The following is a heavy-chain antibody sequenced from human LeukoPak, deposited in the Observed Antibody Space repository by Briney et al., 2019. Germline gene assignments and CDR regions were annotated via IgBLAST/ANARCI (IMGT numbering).Heavy chain of an antibody. CDR2: IGHTLGST. D-gene: IGHD3-22*01. V-gene: IGHV3-23*01. CDR3: ARDSSGYQ. CDR1: GFTVSDYA. Sequence: PGGSLRLSCAPSGFTVSDYAMSWVRQAPGKGLEWVSSIGHTLGSTYYTESVKGRFTISRDNAKNSLYLEMNSLRVEDTAVYYCARDSSGYQWGQGTLVTVSS. J-gene: IGHJ4*02.